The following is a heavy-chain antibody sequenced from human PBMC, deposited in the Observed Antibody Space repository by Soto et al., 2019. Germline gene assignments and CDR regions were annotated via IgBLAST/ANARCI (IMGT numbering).Heavy chain of an antibody. Sequence: GGSLRLSCAASGFTFSDYYMSWIRQAPRKGLEWVSYISSSGSTIYYADSVKGRFTISRDNAKNSLYLQMNSLRAEDTAVYYCARLRPRTPGQLVPYYYYYMDVWGKGTTVTVSS. V-gene: IGHV3-11*01. CDR2: ISSSGSTI. CDR3: ARLRPRTPGQLVPYYYYYMDV. J-gene: IGHJ6*03. CDR1: GFTFSDYY. D-gene: IGHD6-6*01.